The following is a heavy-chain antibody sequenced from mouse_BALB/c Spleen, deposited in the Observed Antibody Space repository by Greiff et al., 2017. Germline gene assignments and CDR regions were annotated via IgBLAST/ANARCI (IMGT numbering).Heavy chain of an antibody. V-gene: IGHV1-77*01. CDR3: ARFTTATWWYFDV. J-gene: IGHJ1*01. CDR2: IYPGSGST. Sequence: QVQLQQSGPELVKPGASVKMSCKASGYTFTDYVISWVKQRTGQGLEWIGEIYPGSGSTYYNEKFKGKATLTADKSSNTAYMQLSSLTSEDSAVYFCARFTTATWWYFDVWGAGTTVTVSS. D-gene: IGHD1-2*01. CDR1: GYTFTDYV.